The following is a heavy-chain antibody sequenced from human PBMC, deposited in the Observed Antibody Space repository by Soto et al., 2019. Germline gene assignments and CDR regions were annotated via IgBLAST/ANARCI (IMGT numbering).Heavy chain of an antibody. CDR2: ISTSGGNR. CDR1: GFTYTNYA. D-gene: IGHD6-19*01. CDR3: TRVRLGSSRSSDY. Sequence: PGGSLRLSCAASGFTYTNYAMTWVRQTPGKGLEWVSTISTSGGNRYYADSVKGRFTISRDNSENTVYLQMNSLRVDDTAVYYCTRVRLGSSRSSDYWGQGTLVTVSS. J-gene: IGHJ4*02. V-gene: IGHV3-23*01.